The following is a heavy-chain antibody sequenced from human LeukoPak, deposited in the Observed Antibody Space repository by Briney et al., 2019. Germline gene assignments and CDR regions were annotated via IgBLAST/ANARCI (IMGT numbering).Heavy chain of an antibody. CDR1: GFPFSSYA. J-gene: IGHJ4*02. Sequence: GGSLRLSCAASGFPFSSYAMSWVRQAPGKGLEWVSAISGSGGSTYYADAVKGRFTISRDNSKNTLYLQMNSLRAEDTAVYYCAKDRWYSSSWYDYWGQGTLVTVSS. CDR2: ISGSGGST. CDR3: AKDRWYSSSWYDY. D-gene: IGHD6-13*01. V-gene: IGHV3-23*01.